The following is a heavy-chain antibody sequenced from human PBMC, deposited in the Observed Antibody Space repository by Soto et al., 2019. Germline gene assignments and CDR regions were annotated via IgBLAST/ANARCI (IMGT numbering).Heavy chain of an antibody. CDR2: ISYDGDNK. CDR1: GFTFRNYA. J-gene: IGHJ6*02. Sequence: VQLLESGGGVVQPGGSLRLSCAASGFTFRNYAMHWVRQAPGKGLEWVATISYDGDNKYYTDSVKGPFTISRDNSKNTLYLQMNSLRPEDTAVYYCARPWGQLSTYYYGMDTWGQGTTVTVSS. CDR3: ARPWGQLSTYYYGMDT. D-gene: IGHD3-16*01. V-gene: IGHV3-30-3*01.